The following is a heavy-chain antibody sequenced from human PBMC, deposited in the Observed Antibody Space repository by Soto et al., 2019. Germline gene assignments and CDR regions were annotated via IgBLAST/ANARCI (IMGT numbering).Heavy chain of an antibody. V-gene: IGHV4-31*03. Sequence: QVQLQESGPGLVKPSQTLSLTCTVSGGSISSGGYYWSWIRQHPGKGLEWIGYIYYSGSTYYNPSLKSRGTISVDTSKNQFSLKLSSVPAADTAVYYCARSGYSYGPNPLLYWGQGTLVTVSS. D-gene: IGHD5-18*01. CDR2: IYYSGST. CDR1: GGSISSGGYY. CDR3: ARSGYSYGPNPLLY. J-gene: IGHJ4*02.